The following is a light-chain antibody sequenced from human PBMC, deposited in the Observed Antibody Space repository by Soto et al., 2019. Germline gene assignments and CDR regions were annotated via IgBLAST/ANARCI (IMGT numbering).Light chain of an antibody. CDR1: QGISNY. J-gene: IGKJ1*01. V-gene: IGKV1-27*01. Sequence: DIQMTQSPSSLSASVGDRVTMTCRASQGISNYLAWYQQKPGKVPKLLIDAASTLQSGVPSRFSGSGSGTDFTLPISSLQPEDVATYFCQKYNGSPRTFGQGTNGEIK. CDR2: AAS. CDR3: QKYNGSPRT.